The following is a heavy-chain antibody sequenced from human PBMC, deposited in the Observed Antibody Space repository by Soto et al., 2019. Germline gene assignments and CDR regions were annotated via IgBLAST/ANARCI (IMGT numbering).Heavy chain of an antibody. D-gene: IGHD4-17*01. J-gene: IGHJ4*02. CDR1: VFIFSTSA. Sequence: EVQLLESGGDLAPPGGSLRLSCAASVFIFSTSAMNWVRQAPGKGLEWVSGVTGSGTTTVYADSVKGRFTISRDNSKKTLFLEMNSLRAEDTAMYYCSKAIGGILTTSIDFWGRGVLVTVSS. CDR2: VTGSGTTT. CDR3: SKAIGGILTTSIDF. V-gene: IGHV3-23*05.